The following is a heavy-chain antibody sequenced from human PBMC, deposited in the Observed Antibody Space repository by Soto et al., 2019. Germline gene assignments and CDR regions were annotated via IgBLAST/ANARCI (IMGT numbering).Heavy chain of an antibody. J-gene: IGHJ2*01. CDR1: GGSFSGYY. Sequence: QVQLQQWGAGPLRPLETLSLTCGVSGGSFSGYYWAWLRQSPGKWLEWIGEINDRGSISYNPSLKSRVSISVDTSKTHYSLNLRSVTAADTAVYYCARESHDILAGPPWVWYFDLWGRGTLVTVSS. D-gene: IGHD3-9*01. V-gene: IGHV4-34*01. CDR2: INDRGSI. CDR3: ARESHDILAGPPWVWYFDL.